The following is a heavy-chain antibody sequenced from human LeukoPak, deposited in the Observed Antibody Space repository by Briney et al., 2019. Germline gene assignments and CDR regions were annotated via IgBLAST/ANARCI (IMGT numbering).Heavy chain of an antibody. J-gene: IGHJ4*02. V-gene: IGHV3-48*03. CDR3: ARRGYYDTSCYLFDD. CDR2: ISSSGSSI. Sequence: PGGSLRLSCAASGFTLSSYEMNWVRQAPGRGLEWVSYISSSGSSIYYVDSVKGRFIISRDNAKHSLFLQMNSLRAEDTAVYYCARRGYYDTSCYLFDDWGQGTLVTVSS. CDR1: GFTLSSYE. D-gene: IGHD3-22*01.